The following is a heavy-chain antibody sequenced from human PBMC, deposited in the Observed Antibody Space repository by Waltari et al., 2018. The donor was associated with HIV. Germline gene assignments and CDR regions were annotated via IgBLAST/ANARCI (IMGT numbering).Heavy chain of an antibody. J-gene: IGHJ1*01. CDR1: GSSFTSFD. CDR2: MNPVNGDA. V-gene: IGHV1-8*01. D-gene: IGHD1-1*01. CDR3: ARGWNPGAF. Sequence: QVQLVQSGAEVKKPGASVKVSCKTSGSSFTSFDINWVRQATGQGLEWMGWMNPVNGDAGYGQKFQGRVTLTRNTSINTAYMEVTSLTSDDTAIYYCARGWNPGAFWGQGTLVTVSS.